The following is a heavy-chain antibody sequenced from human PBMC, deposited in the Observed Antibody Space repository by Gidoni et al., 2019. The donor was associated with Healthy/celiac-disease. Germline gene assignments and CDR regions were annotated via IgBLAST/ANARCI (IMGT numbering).Heavy chain of an antibody. CDR2: IYTSGST. J-gene: IGHJ4*02. V-gene: IGHV4-61*02. Sequence: QVQLQESGPGLVKPSQTLSLTCPVSDGSISSGSYYWSWLRQPAGKGLGWIGRIYTSGSTNYNPSLKSRVTISVDTSKNQFSLKLSSVTAADTAVYYWARGRDGYNYYFDYWGQGTLVTVSS. CDR1: DGSISSGSYY. CDR3: ARGRDGYNYYFDY. D-gene: IGHD5-12*01.